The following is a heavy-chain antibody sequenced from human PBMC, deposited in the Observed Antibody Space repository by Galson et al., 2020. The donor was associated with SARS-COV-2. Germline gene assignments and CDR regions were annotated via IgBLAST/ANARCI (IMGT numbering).Heavy chain of an antibody. CDR2: IEHDSSLT. J-gene: IGHJ4*02. D-gene: IGHD3-16*01. Sequence: QAGGSLRLSCAASGFTFSNYAMTWVRQAPGKGLDWVSSIEHDSSLTYYADSVKGRFTISRDNSKDTLYLQVNSLRAEDSALYFCAKGGIGVDGLDYWGQGSLVTVSS. V-gene: IGHV3-23*05. CDR3: AKGGIGVDGLDY. CDR1: GFTFSNYA.